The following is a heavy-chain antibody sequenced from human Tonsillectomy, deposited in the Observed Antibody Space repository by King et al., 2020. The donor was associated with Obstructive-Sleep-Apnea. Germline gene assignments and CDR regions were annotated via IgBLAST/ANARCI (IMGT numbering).Heavy chain of an antibody. D-gene: IGHD3-22*01. CDR3: AGTNNSSGYFPSDFDY. CDR2: LFHTGCT. V-gene: IGHV4-4*02. Sequence: MQLQESGPGLVKPSGTLSLTCAVSGGSISSSNWWTWVRQPPGKGLEWIGELFHTGCTNYNPSLKSRVTISVDKSKNQFSLRLSSVTAADTAVYFCAGTNNSSGYFPSDFDYWGQGTLVTVSS. J-gene: IGHJ4*02. CDR1: GGSISSSNW.